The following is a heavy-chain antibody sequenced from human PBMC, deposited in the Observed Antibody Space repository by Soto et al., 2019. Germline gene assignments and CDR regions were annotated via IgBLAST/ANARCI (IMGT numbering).Heavy chain of an antibody. V-gene: IGHV4-59*01. CDR2: IYYSGST. CDR1: GGSISSYF. CDR3: Y. Sequence: SETLSLTCTVSGGSISSYFWSWIRQPPGKGLEWIGYIYYSGSTNYNTKDSLYLQMNSLRGEDTAIYFCARYYRGSGRYFFDYWGQGTLVTVSS. D-gene: IGHD1-26*01. J-gene: IGHJ4*02.